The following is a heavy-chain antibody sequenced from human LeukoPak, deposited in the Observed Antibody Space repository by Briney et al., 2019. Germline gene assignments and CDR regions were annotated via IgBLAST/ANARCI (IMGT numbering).Heavy chain of an antibody. CDR3: TRYNNDHFDY. Sequence: HPGRSLGLSCAGSGFTFGGYGMHWFRQTPGKGLEWVAVIAYDGSRAFYADSVKGRFTISRDNSKNTMSVQMDDLRAEDTAVYYCTRYNNDHFDYWGQGTLVTVSS. V-gene: IGHV3-33*01. D-gene: IGHD1-14*01. J-gene: IGHJ4*02. CDR1: GFTFGGYG. CDR2: IAYDGSRA.